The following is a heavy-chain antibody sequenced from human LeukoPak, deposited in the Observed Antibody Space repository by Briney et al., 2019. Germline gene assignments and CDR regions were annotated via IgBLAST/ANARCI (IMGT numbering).Heavy chain of an antibody. CDR1: GVSISNFY. J-gene: IGHJ4*02. CDR2: ISYSGGA. D-gene: IGHD3-10*01. Sequence: SETLSLTCTVSGVSISNFYWNYIRQPPGKGLEWIGYISYSGGANYNPSLKSRVTISVDTFKNQFSLKLSSVTAADTAVYYCARWRVSDFDYWGQGTLVTVSS. CDR3: ARWRVSDFDY. V-gene: IGHV4-59*01.